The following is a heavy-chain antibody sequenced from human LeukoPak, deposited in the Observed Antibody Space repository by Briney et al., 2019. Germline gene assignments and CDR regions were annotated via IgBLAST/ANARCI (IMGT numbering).Heavy chain of an antibody. Sequence: ASVKVSCKASGYTFTSYGISWVRQAPGQGLEWMGWISAYNGNTNYAQKLQGRVTMTTDTSTSTAYIELRSLRSDDTAVYYCARKDVKYCSSTSCYPWGAFDIWGQGTMVTVSS. D-gene: IGHD2-2*01. CDR1: GYTFTSYG. CDR3: ARKDVKYCSSTSCYPWGAFDI. V-gene: IGHV1-18*01. J-gene: IGHJ3*02. CDR2: ISAYNGNT.